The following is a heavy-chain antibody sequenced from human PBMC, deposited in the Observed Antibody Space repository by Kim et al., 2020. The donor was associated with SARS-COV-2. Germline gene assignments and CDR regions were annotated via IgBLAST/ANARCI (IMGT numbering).Heavy chain of an antibody. J-gene: IGHJ4*02. CDR3: ARMVRGVITYFDY. D-gene: IGHD3-10*01. V-gene: IGHV4-34*01. Sequence: SNPSLKSRVPISVDTSKNQFSLKLSSVTAADTAVYYCARMVRGVITYFDYWGQGTLVTVSS.